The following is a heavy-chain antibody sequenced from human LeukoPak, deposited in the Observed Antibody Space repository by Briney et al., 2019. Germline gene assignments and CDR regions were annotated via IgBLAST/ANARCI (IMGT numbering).Heavy chain of an antibody. D-gene: IGHD5-18*01. CDR3: ATRGYSYPVDY. CDR2: INHSGST. Sequence: SETLSLTCAVYGDSFSGYYWSWIRQPPGKGLEWIGEINHSGSTNYNPSLKSRVTISVDTSKNQFSLKLSSVTAADTAVYYCATRGYSYPVDYWGQGTLVTVSS. V-gene: IGHV4-34*01. J-gene: IGHJ4*02. CDR1: GDSFSGYY.